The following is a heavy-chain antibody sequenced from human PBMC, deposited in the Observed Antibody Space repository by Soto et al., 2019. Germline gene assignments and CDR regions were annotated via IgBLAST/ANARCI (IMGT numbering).Heavy chain of an antibody. D-gene: IGHD2-21*02. CDR1: GYTFTSYG. Sequence: ASVKVSCKASGYTFTSYGVSWVRQAPGQGLEWMGWISAYNGNTNYAQKLQGRVTMTTDTSTSTAYMELRSLRSDDTAVYYCASGIYCGGDCYDFYYYYGMDVRGQGTTVTVSS. J-gene: IGHJ6*02. CDR2: ISAYNGNT. CDR3: ASGIYCGGDCYDFYYYYGMDV. V-gene: IGHV1-18*01.